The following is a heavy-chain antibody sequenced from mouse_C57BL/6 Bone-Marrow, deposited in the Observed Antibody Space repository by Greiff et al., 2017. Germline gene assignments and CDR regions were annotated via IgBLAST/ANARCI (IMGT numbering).Heavy chain of an antibody. CDR1: GFSFNTYA. D-gene: IGHD2-13*01. J-gene: IGHJ2*01. Sequence: DVKLVESGGGLVQPKGSLKLSCAASGFSFNTYAMNWVRQAPGKGLEWVARISSKSNNYASYYADSVKDRFTISRDDSESMLYQQMNNLKTEDTAMYYCVGHDCYYLDYWGQGTTLTVSS. CDR2: ISSKSNNYAS. CDR3: VGHDCYYLDY. V-gene: IGHV10-1*01.